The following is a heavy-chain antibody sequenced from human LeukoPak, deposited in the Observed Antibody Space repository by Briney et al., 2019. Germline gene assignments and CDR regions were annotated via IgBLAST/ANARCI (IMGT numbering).Heavy chain of an antibody. CDR1: GFTVSSNY. D-gene: IGHD3-16*01. V-gene: IGHV3-53*01. Sequence: GGSLRLSCAASGFTVSSNYMSWVRQAPGKGLEWVSVVYSGGSTYYADSVKGRFTISRDNSKNTLYLQMNSLRAEDTAVYYCARDSGGDYFDYWGQGTLVTVSS. CDR2: VYSGGST. J-gene: IGHJ4*02. CDR3: ARDSGGDYFDY.